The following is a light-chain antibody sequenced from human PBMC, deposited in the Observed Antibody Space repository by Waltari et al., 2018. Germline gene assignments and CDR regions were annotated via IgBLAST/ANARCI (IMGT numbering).Light chain of an antibody. CDR2: AAA. CDR3: QHYVNLPVT. J-gene: IGKJ1*01. Sequence: LTQPPGTLPLSPGERATLSCRASQSVIRALAWYQQKPRPAPRLLIYAAATRATGVPDRFSGSGSGTAFSHTISWLDRGVFAVYYCQHYVNLPVTFGQGTKVEI. CDR1: QSVIRA. V-gene: IGKV3-20*01.